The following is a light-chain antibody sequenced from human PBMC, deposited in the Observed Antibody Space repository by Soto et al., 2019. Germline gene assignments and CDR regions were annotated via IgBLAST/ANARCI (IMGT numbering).Light chain of an antibody. Sequence: QSSLTQPASVFGSPGQSITISCTGTSNYVGAYDYVSWYQQHPDKAPTLMIYEVSNRPSGVSNRFSGSKSVNTATLTISGLQADDEADYYCSSYTSSSTRVFGTGTKVTVL. J-gene: IGLJ1*01. CDR1: SNYVGAYDY. V-gene: IGLV2-14*03. CDR3: SSYTSSSTRV. CDR2: EVS.